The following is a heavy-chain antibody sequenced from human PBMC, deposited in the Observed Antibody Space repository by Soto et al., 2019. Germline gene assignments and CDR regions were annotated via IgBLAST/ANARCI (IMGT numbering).Heavy chain of an antibody. V-gene: IGHV1-69*02. J-gene: IGHJ4*02. D-gene: IGHD3-22*01. CDR1: GGTFSSYT. CDR3: VDSGGWAGEIDY. Sequence: QVQLVQSGAEVKKPGSSVKVSCKASGGTFSSYTISWVRQAPGQGLEWMGRIMPILGIANYAQKFQGRVTITADKSTSTAYMELSSLRSEDTAVYYCVDSGGWAGEIDYWGQGTLVTVSS. CDR2: IMPILGIA.